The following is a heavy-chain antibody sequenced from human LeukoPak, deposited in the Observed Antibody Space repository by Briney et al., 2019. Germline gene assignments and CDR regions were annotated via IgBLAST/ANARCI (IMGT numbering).Heavy chain of an antibody. CDR3: AKGSAASRPYYFDY. V-gene: IGHV3-23*01. J-gene: IGHJ4*02. Sequence: GGSLRLSCAASGFTFSRYAMSWVRQAPGKGLEWVSAISDSGGSTYYADSAKGRFTISRDNSENMLYLQMNSLRVEDTAVYYCAKGSAASRPYYFDYWGQGTLVTVSS. CDR2: ISDSGGST. CDR1: GFTFSRYA. D-gene: IGHD6-25*01.